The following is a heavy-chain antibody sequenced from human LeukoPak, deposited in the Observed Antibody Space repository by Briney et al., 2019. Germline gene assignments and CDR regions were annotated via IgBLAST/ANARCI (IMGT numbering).Heavy chain of an antibody. D-gene: IGHD2-15*01. Sequence: ASVKVSCKASGGTFSSYAISWVRQAPGQGLEWMGGIIPIFGTANYAQKFQGRVTITADESTSTAYMELSSLRSEDTAVYYCARGSIAVVVAATPYDCWGQGTLVTVSS. CDR2: IIPIFGTA. J-gene: IGHJ4*02. CDR3: ARGSIAVVVAATPYDC. CDR1: GGTFSSYA. V-gene: IGHV1-69*13.